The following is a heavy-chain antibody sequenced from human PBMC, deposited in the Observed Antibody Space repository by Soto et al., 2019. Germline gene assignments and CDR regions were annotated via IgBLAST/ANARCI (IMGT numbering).Heavy chain of an antibody. CDR3: NAGLRFLENYYYYGMDV. Sequence: SQTLSLTCAISGDSVSSNSAAWNWIRQSPPRGLEWLGRTYYRSKWYNDYAVSVKSRITINPDTSKNQFSLQLNSVTPEDTAVYYCNAGLRFLENYYYYGMDVWGQGTTVTVSS. CDR2: TYYRSKWYN. J-gene: IGHJ6*02. V-gene: IGHV6-1*01. CDR1: GDSVSSNSAA. D-gene: IGHD3-3*01.